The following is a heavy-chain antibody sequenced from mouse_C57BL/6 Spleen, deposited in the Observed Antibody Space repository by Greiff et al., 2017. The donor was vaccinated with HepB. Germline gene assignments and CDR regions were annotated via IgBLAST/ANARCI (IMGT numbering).Heavy chain of an antibody. CDR3: TRRDYGSSAWFAY. V-gene: IGHV1-15*01. Sequence: VQLQQSGAELVRPGASVTLSCKASGYTFTDYEMHWVKQTPVHGLEWIGAIDPETGGTAYNQKFKGKAILTADKSSSTAYMERRSLTSEDSAVYYWTRRDYGSSAWFAYWGQGTLVTVSA. D-gene: IGHD1-1*01. CDR1: GYTFTDYE. J-gene: IGHJ3*01. CDR2: IDPETGGT.